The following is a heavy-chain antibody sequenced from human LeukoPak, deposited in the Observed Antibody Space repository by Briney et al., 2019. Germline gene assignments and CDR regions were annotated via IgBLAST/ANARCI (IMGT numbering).Heavy chain of an antibody. CDR2: INPNSGGT. CDR3: AREAHYYGSGSYYPFDY. J-gene: IGHJ4*02. D-gene: IGHD3-10*01. V-gene: IGHV1-2*02. CDR1: GYTFTGYY. Sequence: GASEKVSCKASGYTFTGYYMHWLRQAPGQGLEWMGWINPNSGGTNYAQKFQGRVTMTRDTSISTAYMELSRLRSDDTAVYYCAREAHYYGSGSYYPFDYWGQGTLVTVSS.